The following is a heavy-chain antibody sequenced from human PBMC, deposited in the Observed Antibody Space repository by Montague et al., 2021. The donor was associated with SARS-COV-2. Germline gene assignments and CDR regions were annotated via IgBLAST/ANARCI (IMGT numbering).Heavy chain of an antibody. Sequence: TLSLTCTVSGGSISSGSYYWSWIRQPAGKGLEWIGRIYTSGSANYNPSLKSRVTISVDTSKNQFSLKLSSVTAADTAVYYCARDQGRSYDFWSGYFEVLDGDYYYGMDVWGQGTTVTVSS. J-gene: IGHJ6*02. CDR3: ARDQGRSYDFWSGYFEVLDGDYYYGMDV. CDR2: IYTSGSA. CDR1: GGSISSGSYY. V-gene: IGHV4-61*02. D-gene: IGHD3-3*01.